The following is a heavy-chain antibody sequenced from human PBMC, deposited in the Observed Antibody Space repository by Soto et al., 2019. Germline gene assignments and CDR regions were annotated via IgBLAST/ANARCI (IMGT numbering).Heavy chain of an antibody. CDR2: IYYSGST. J-gene: IGHJ4*02. CDR1: GGSISSSSYY. Sequence: KASETLSLTCTVSGGSISSSSYYWGWIRQPPGKGLEWIGSIYYSGSTYYNPSLKSRVTISVDTSKNQFSLKLSSVTAADTAVYYCASHEGFMLTDPFDSRGQGTPVTGSS. V-gene: IGHV4-39*01. D-gene: IGHD3-16*01. CDR3: ASHEGFMLTDPFDS.